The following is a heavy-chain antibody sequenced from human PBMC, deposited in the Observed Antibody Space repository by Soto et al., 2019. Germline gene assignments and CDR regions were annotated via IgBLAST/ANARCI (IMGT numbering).Heavy chain of an antibody. CDR3: ARDRPGSQHYFDF. CDR1: GITFSRYG. CDR2: ISSDGSNK. J-gene: IGHJ4*02. D-gene: IGHD6-6*01. V-gene: IGHV3-30*03. Sequence: GGSLRLSCAVYGITFSRYGIHWVRQAPGKGLEWVASISSDGSNKYYEDSVKGRFTISRDNSKNTVHLQMNSLGAEDTAMYYCARDRPGSQHYFDFWGPGILVTVSS.